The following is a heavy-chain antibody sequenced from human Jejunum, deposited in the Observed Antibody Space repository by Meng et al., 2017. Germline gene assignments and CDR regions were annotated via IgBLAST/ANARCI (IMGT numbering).Heavy chain of an antibody. CDR1: GFTFSSFW. V-gene: IGHV3-74*01. CDR3: VRSGGYLDY. CDR2: INTDGSTT. J-gene: IGHJ4*02. Sequence: GQLVEAGGGLVQPGGSLRLSCAASGFTFSSFWMHWVRQAPGKGLVWVSHINTDGSTTSYADSVKGRFTISRDNAKNTLYLQMNSLRAEDTAVYYCVRSGGYLDYWGQGTLVTVSS. D-gene: IGHD2-8*02.